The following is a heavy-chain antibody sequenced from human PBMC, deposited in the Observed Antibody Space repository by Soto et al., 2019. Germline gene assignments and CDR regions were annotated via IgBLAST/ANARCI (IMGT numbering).Heavy chain of an antibody. V-gene: IGHV3-33*01. Sequence: QVQLAESGGGVVQPGRSLRLSCAASGFSFNNHGMHWVRQAPGKGLEWVAVIWYDGSYKYYADSVKGRFTISRDNSTNTLYLQMNSLRAEDTASYYCARQHMVSYYVDSWGQGTLVTVSS. CDR3: ARQHMVSYYVDS. J-gene: IGHJ4*02. D-gene: IGHD2-8*01. CDR2: IWYDGSYK. CDR1: GFSFNNHG.